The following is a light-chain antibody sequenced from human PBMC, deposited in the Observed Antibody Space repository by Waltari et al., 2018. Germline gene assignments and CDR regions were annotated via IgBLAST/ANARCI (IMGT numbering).Light chain of an antibody. CDR3: QQTYIMPLT. V-gene: IGKV1-39*01. Sequence: DIQMTQSPSSLSASVGDRVTISCRASETIRNYLNWFKQKRGKAPKILINTASSLQSGVPLRFSGSGSGTDFSLTISSLQPEDFATYYCQQTYIMPLTFGGGTKVEMK. CDR2: TAS. CDR1: ETIRNY. J-gene: IGKJ4*01.